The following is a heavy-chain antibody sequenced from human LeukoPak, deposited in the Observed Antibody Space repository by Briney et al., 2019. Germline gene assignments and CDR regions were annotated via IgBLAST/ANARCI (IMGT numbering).Heavy chain of an antibody. V-gene: IGHV3-7*01. J-gene: IGHJ6*02. Sequence: PGGSLRLSCAASGFTFSSYWMSWVRQAPGKGLEWVANIKQDGSEKYYVDSVKGRFTISRDNAKNSLYLQMNSLRGEDTAVYYCAKEVVAPYYYGMDVWGXGTTXTVSS. D-gene: IGHD3-22*01. CDR3: AKEVVAPYYYGMDV. CDR2: IKQDGSEK. CDR1: GFTFSSYW.